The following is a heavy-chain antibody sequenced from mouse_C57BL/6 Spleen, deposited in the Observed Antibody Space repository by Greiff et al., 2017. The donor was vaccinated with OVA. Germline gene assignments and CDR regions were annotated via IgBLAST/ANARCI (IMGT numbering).Heavy chain of an antibody. CDR3: ALTFYYCGSSPLAMDY. D-gene: IGHD1-1*01. CDR1: GFNIKDYY. CDR2: IDPEDGET. V-gene: IGHV14-2*01. J-gene: IGHJ4*01. Sequence: EVQLQQSGAELVKPGASVKLSCTASGFNIKDYYMHWVKQRTEQGLEWIGRIDPEDGETNYAPKFQGKATITADTSSNAAYLQLISLTSEDTAVYDCALTFYYCGSSPLAMDYWGQGTSVTVSS.